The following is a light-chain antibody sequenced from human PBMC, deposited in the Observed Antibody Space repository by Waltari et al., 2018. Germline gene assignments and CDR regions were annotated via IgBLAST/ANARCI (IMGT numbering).Light chain of an antibody. V-gene: IGKV4-1*01. CDR1: QSILSSSNNKNY. CDR2: WAS. J-gene: IGKJ4*01. Sequence: DIVMTQSPDSLAVSLGERATINCKSSQSILSSSNNKNYLAWYQQKPGQPPKLLIYWASTRQSGVPDRFSGSGSGTDFTLTISSLQAEDVAVYYCHHYYTPPLTFGGGTKVEIE. CDR3: HHYYTPPLT.